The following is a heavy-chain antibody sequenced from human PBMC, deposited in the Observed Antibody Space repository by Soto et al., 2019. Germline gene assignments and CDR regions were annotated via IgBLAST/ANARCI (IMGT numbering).Heavy chain of an antibody. Sequence: SETLSLTCTVSGGSISSYYWSWIRQPAGKGPEWIGRIYTSGSTNYNPSLKSRVTMSVDTSKNQFSLKLSSVTAADTAVYYCARVSSIAVAGPSSFFHRFDYWGQGTLVTVSS. CDR3: ARVSSIAVAGPSSFFHRFDY. CDR1: GGSISSYY. CDR2: IYTSGST. D-gene: IGHD6-19*01. J-gene: IGHJ4*02. V-gene: IGHV4-4*07.